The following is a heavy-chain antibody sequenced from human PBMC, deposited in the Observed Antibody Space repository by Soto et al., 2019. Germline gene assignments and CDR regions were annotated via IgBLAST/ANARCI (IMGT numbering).Heavy chain of an antibody. Sequence: SVKVSCKASGGTFSSYAISWVRQAPGQGLEWMGGIIPIFGTANYAQKFQGRVTITADESTSTAYMELSSLRSEDTAVYYCARGPSSGYYRNFDYWGQGTLVTVSS. V-gene: IGHV1-69*13. J-gene: IGHJ4*02. D-gene: IGHD3-22*01. CDR3: ARGPSSGYYRNFDY. CDR2: IIPIFGTA. CDR1: GGTFSSYA.